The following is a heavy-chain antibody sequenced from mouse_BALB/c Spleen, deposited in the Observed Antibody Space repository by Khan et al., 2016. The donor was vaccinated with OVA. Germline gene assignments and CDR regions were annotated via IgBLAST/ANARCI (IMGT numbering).Heavy chain of an antibody. J-gene: IGHJ4*01. CDR2: IWGDGST. D-gene: IGHD2-10*01. Sequence: QVQLKESGPGLVAPSQSLSITCTVSGFSLSGYGVNWVRQPPGKGLEWLGMIWGDGSTDYNSALKSRLNLRKDNSKSQVFLKMNSLQTDDTASYYSARAYYGNYREAMDYWGEGTSGNV. CDR1: GFSLSGYG. CDR3: ARAYYGNYREAMDY. V-gene: IGHV2-6-7*01.